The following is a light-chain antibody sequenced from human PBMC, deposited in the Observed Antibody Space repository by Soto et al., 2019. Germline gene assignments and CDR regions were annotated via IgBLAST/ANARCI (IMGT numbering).Light chain of an antibody. CDR2: TVS. V-gene: IGKV1-12*01. J-gene: IGKJ3*01. Sequence: IQMTQSPSSVSASVGDTVTLSCQTSHGVSGWLAWYQQKPGKAPTLLIYTVSNLQSGVPSRFSGSGYGTDFSLTSTDLQPEDFATYFCQQGKTFPFTFGPGTKVEVK. CDR3: QQGKTFPFT. CDR1: HGVSGW.